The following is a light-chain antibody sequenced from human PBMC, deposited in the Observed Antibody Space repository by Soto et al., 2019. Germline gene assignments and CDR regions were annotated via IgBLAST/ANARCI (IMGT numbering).Light chain of an antibody. J-gene: IGLJ1*01. CDR1: SSDVGGYNY. CDR3: TSYAGSNNLGV. Sequence: QSALTQPPSASGSPRQSVTISCTGTSSDVGGYNYVSWYQQHPGKAPKVIIYEVTKRPSGVPDRFSGSKSGNTASLTVSGLQAEDEADYCTSYAGSNNLGVFGTGTKVTVL. V-gene: IGLV2-8*01. CDR2: EVT.